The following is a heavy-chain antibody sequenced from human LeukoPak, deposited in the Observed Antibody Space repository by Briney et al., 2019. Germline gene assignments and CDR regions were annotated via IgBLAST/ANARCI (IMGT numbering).Heavy chain of an antibody. CDR1: GGSISGYY. CDR3: ARQYCSSTSCYFDY. V-gene: IGHV4-59*08. Sequence: SETLSLTCTVSGGSISGYYWSWIRQPPGKGLEWIGYIYYSGSTNYNPSLKSRVTISVDTSKNQFSLKLSSVTAADTAVYYCARQYCSSTSCYFDYWGQGTLVTVSS. J-gene: IGHJ4*02. CDR2: IYYSGST. D-gene: IGHD2-2*01.